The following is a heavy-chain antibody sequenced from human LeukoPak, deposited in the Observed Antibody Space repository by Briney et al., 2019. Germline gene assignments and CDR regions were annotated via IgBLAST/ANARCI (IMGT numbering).Heavy chain of an antibody. D-gene: IGHD1-14*01. J-gene: IGHJ4*02. V-gene: IGHV3-30-3*01. CDR1: GFTFSSYA. CDR2: ISYDGSNK. CDR3: AKEYRRPPDYFDY. Sequence: GGSLRLSCAASGFTFSSYAMHWVRQAPGKGLEWVAVISYDGSNKYYADSVKGRFTISRDNSKNTLFLQMKSLRADDTAVYYCAKEYRRPPDYFDYWGQGTLVTVSS.